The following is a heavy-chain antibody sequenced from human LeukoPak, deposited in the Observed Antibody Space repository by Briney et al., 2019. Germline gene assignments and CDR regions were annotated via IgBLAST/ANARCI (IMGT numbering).Heavy chain of an antibody. J-gene: IGHJ6*03. V-gene: IGHV4-30-4*07. CDR3: ARKGGRVVTAITPYYYYYYYMDV. CDR2: VYYSGNT. CDR1: GGSINNDDYS. Sequence: PSQTLSLTCAVSGGSINNDDYSWSWIRQPPGKGLEWIGYVYYSGNTYYNPSLKSRVTISVDTSKNQFSLKLSSVTAADTAVYYCARKGGRVVTAITPYYYYYYYMDVWGKGTTVTISS. D-gene: IGHD2-21*02.